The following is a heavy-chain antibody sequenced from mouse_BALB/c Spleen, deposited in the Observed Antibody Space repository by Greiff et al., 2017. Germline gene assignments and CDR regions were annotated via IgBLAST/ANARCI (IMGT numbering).Heavy chain of an antibody. CDR3: ARDRGFREFITTATGAMDY. V-gene: IGHV2-9*02. D-gene: IGHD1-2*01. J-gene: IGHJ4*01. CDR2: IWAGGST. CDR1: GFSLTSYG. Sequence: VQRVESGPGLVAPSQSLSITCTVSGFSLTSYGVHWVRQPPGKGLEWLGVIWAGGSTNYNSALMSRLSISKDNSKSQVFLKMNSLQTDDTAMYYCARDRGFREFITTATGAMDYWGQGTSVTVSS.